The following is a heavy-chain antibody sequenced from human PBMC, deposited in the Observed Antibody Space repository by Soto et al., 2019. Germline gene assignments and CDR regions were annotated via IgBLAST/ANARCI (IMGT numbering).Heavy chain of an antibody. CDR1: GYTFSSYG. Sequence: ASVKVSCKTSGYTFSSYGISWVRQAPGQRPEWLGWINVESDKTNYAQKFQDRVTMSTDTSTDTAYMELRSLRSDDTAIYYCTRALFFISQSSVTKDGYWGQGTLVTVSS. CDR2: INVESDKT. D-gene: IGHD4-17*01. J-gene: IGHJ4*02. V-gene: IGHV1-18*01. CDR3: TRALFFISQSSVTKDGY.